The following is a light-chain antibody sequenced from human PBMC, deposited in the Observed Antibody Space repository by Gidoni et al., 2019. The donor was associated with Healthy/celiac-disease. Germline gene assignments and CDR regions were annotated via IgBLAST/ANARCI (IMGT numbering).Light chain of an antibody. J-gene: IGKJ3*01. Sequence: DIQMTQSPSTLSASVGDRVTITCRASQSISSWLAWYQQKPGKAPKLLIYKASSLESGVPSRFSGSGSGTEFTLTISSLQPDDFATYYCQQYNSPFTFGPXTKVDIK. CDR1: QSISSW. V-gene: IGKV1-5*03. CDR3: QQYNSPFT. CDR2: KAS.